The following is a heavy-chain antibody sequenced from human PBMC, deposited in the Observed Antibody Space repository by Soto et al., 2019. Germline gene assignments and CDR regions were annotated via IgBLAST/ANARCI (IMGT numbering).Heavy chain of an antibody. CDR1: GFTFSSYW. CDR2: IKQDGSEK. CDR3: ARAPFMTTVTRYWYFDL. J-gene: IGHJ2*01. D-gene: IGHD4-17*01. V-gene: IGHV3-7*01. Sequence: EVQLAESGGGLVQPGGSLRLSCAASGFTFSSYWMSWVRQAPGKGLEWVANIKQDGSEKYYVDSVKGRFTISRDNAKNSLYLQMNSLRAEDTAVYYCARAPFMTTVTRYWYFDLWGRGTLVTVSS.